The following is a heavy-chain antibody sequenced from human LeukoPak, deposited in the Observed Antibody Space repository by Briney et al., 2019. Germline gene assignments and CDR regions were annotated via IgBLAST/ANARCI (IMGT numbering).Heavy chain of an antibody. J-gene: IGHJ4*02. CDR1: GFTFSSYY. D-gene: IGHD3-22*01. V-gene: IGHV3-21*01. CDR3: AKDSYDRSGYYYYYFAY. CDR2: IGSSSTHI. Sequence: GGSLRLSCEASGFTFSSYYMNWVRQAPGRGLEWVSSIGSSSTHIYYADSVKGRFTISRDNAKNSLYLQMNSLRAEDTAVYYCAKDSYDRSGYYYYYFAYWGQGTQVTVSS.